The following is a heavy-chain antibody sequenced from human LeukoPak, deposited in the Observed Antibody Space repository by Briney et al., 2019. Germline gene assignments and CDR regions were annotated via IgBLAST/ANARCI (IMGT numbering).Heavy chain of an antibody. V-gene: IGHV3-30*03. CDR3: ARGRLTYDSSGLFPYYFDY. Sequence: GGSLRLSCAASGFTFSSYGMHWVRQAPGKGLEWVAIISYDGKNKYYGDSVKGRFTISRDNSKNTLYLQMNSLRAEDTAVYYCARGRLTYDSSGLFPYYFDYWGQGTLVTVSS. J-gene: IGHJ4*02. CDR1: GFTFSSYG. CDR2: ISYDGKNK. D-gene: IGHD3-22*01.